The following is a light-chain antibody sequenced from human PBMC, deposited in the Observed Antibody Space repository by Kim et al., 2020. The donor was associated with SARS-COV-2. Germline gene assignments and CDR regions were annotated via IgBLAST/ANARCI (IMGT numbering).Light chain of an antibody. CDR1: SLRSYY. Sequence: SSELTQDPAVSVALGQTVRITCQGDSLRSYYASWYQQKPRQAPELVFYGRNNRPSGIPDRFSGSSSGNTASLNITEAQAEDEADYYCNSRDSGFGGGTKL. CDR2: GRN. V-gene: IGLV3-19*01. J-gene: IGLJ2*01. CDR3: NSRDSG.